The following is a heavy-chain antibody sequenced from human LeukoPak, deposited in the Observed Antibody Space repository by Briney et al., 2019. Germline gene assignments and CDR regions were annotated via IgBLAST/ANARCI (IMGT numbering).Heavy chain of an antibody. V-gene: IGHV3-23*01. CDR1: GFTFSSYA. J-gene: IGHJ4*02. CDR3: AKDLGYYYDSSDYYPYDY. CDR2: ISGTGGNT. Sequence: GGSLRLSCAASGFTFSSYAMHWVRQAPGKGLEWVSAISGTGGNTYYADSVRGRFTISRDNSKNTLNLQMRSLRAEDTAVYYCAKDLGYYYDSSDYYPYDYWGQGTLVTVSS. D-gene: IGHD3-22*01.